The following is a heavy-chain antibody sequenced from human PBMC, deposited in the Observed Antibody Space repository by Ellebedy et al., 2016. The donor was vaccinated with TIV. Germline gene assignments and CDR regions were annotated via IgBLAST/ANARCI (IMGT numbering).Heavy chain of an antibody. V-gene: IGHV3-7*01. J-gene: IGHJ4*02. CDR1: GFSFSTHW. CDR3: AVRPLAPNYFDS. D-gene: IGHD2-15*01. Sequence: GESLKISCEVPGFSFSTHWMRWVRQAPVKGLEWVANIKEDGREKYYADSVKGRFTISRDNAKNSLYLQMNSLRGEDRAVYYCAVRPLAPNYFDSWGRGTLVTDSS. CDR2: IKEDGREK.